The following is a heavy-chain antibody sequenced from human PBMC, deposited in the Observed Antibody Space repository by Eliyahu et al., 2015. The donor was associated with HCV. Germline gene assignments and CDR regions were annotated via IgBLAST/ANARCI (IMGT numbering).Heavy chain of an antibody. V-gene: IGHV1-2*02. CDR2: INPNSGDT. J-gene: IGHJ4*02. D-gene: IGHD1-1*01. CDR3: AKDNRFRKPKGGNWFDY. CDR1: GYTFTGXY. Sequence: QVQLVQSGAEVKXPGASVKVSCKASGYTFTGXYMHWVRQAPGQGLEWMGWINPNSGDTXYAQKFQGRVTMTRDTSISTAYLELSRLRSDDTAVYYCAKDNRFRKPKGGNWFDYWGQGTLVTVSS.